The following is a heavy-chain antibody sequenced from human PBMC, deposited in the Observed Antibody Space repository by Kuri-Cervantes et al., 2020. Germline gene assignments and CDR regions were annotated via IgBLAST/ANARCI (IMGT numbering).Heavy chain of an antibody. CDR3: ARVVVVVAEERGDWFDP. V-gene: IGHV1-2*04. CDR2: INPNSGGT. CDR1: GYTFTGYY. J-gene: IGHJ5*02. Sequence: ASVKVSCKASGYTFTGYYMHWVRQAPGQGLEWMGWINPNSGGTNYAQKFQGWVTMTRDTSISTAYMELSRLRSDDTAVCYCARVVVVVAEERGDWFDPWGQGTLVTVSS. D-gene: IGHD2-15*01.